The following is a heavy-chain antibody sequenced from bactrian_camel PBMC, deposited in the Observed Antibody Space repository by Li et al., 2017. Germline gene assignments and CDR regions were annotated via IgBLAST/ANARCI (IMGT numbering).Heavy chain of an antibody. V-gene: IGHV3S42*01. CDR1: GYTYNHYC. CDR2: IGRDGVS. Sequence: VQLVESGGGSVKAGGSLTLTCVASGYTYNHYCMGWFRLAPGKEREGVASIGRDGVSRYIDSVKGRFTVSRDSANNTLDLEMRELKPEDTAMYYCAAKRIVYERGADSYACDSLAANVPFWGQGTQVTVS. CDR3: AAKRIVYERGADSYACDSLAANVPF. J-gene: IGHJ4*01. D-gene: IGHD1*01.